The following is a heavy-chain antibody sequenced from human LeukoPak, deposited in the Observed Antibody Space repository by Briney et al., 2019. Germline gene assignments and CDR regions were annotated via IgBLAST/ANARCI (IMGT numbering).Heavy chain of an antibody. D-gene: IGHD1-1*01. Sequence: GGSLRLSCAASGFTFSSHALTWVRQPPGQELDWVSSISVASTPYYLDSVKGRFTISRDNSKNTLYLQMNSLEVENTALYYCVKCILDNCREGFDILGQGTMVTVSS. CDR2: ISVASTP. J-gene: IGHJ3*02. CDR1: GFTFSSHA. V-gene: IGHV3-23*01. CDR3: VKCILDNCREGFDI.